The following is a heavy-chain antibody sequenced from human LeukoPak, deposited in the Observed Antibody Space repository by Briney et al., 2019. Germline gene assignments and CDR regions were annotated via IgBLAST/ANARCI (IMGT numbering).Heavy chain of an antibody. V-gene: IGHV1-2*02. CDR2: INTNSGGT. CDR3: ARASRRLLLNLFDY. Sequence: GASVKVSCKASGYTFTGYHIHSLRQPPGQGLARMGWINTNSGGTNNAHKFQGRVTLTRDTSISTAYMELSRLRSHDTAVYYCARASRRLLLNLFDYGGQGTLVTVSS. CDR1: GYTFTGYH. D-gene: IGHD3-22*01. J-gene: IGHJ4*02.